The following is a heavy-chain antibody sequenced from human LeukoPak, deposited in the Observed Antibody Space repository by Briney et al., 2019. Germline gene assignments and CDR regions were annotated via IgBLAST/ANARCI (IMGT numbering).Heavy chain of an antibody. V-gene: IGHV3-48*01. Sequence: GGSLRLSCAASGFTFSSYSMNWVRQAPGKGLEWVSYISSSSSTIYYADSVKGRFTISRDNSKNTLYLQMNSLRAEDTAVYYCARGYSYPAGDLYGMDVWGQGTTVTVSS. CDR1: GFTFSSYS. CDR3: ARGYSYPAGDLYGMDV. D-gene: IGHD5-18*01. J-gene: IGHJ6*02. CDR2: ISSSSSTI.